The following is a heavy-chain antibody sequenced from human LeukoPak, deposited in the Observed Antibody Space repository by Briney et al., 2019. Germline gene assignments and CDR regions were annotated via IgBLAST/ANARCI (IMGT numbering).Heavy chain of an antibody. CDR2: ISYDGSNK. CDR3: ARVPYCSGGSCYWRLIDY. D-gene: IGHD2-15*01. V-gene: IGHV3-30*04. Sequence: PGGSLRLSCAASGFTFSSYAMHWVRQAPGKGLEGVAVISYDGSNKYYADSVKGRFTISRDNSKNTLYLQMNSLRAEDTAVYYCARVPYCSGGSCYWRLIDYWGQGTLVTVSS. J-gene: IGHJ4*02. CDR1: GFTFSSYA.